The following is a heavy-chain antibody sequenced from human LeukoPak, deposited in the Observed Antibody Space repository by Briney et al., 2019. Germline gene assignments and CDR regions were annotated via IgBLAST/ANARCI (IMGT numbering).Heavy chain of an antibody. CDR1: GGSFSGYY. V-gene: IGHV4-34*01. D-gene: IGHD3-10*01. J-gene: IGHJ4*02. CDR2: INHSGST. Sequence: SETLSLTCAVYGGSFSGYYWSWVRQPPGKGLEWIGEINHSGSTNYNPSLKSRVTISVDTSKNQFSLKLCSVTAADTAVYYCARVGTMVRIDYWGQGTLVTVSS. CDR3: ARVGTMVRIDY.